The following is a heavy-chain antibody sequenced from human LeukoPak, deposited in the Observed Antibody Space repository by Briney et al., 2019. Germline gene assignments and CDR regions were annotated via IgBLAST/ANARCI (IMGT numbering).Heavy chain of an antibody. CDR1: GFTFSSYG. D-gene: IGHD7-27*01. V-gene: IGHV3-30*18. CDR3: AKAGKRTGIFDY. J-gene: IGHJ4*02. Sequence: GGSLRLSCAASGFTFSSYGMHWVRQAPGKGLEWVAVISYDGSNKYYADSVKGRFTISRDNSKNTLYLQMNSLRAEDTAVYYCAKAGKRTGIFDYWGQGTLVTVSS. CDR2: ISYDGSNK.